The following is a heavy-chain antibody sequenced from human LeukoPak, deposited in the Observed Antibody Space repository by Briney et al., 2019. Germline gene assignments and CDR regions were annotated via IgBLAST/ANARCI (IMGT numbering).Heavy chain of an antibody. CDR1: GGSISSNY. Sequence: SETLSLTCTISGGSISSNYWSWIRQPPGKGLEWIGYCHYSGNTNYNPSLKSRATISVDMSKNQFSLTLNSVTAADTAVYYCARVVQGFDDFEIWGQGTMVTVSS. CDR3: ARVVQGFDDFEI. J-gene: IGHJ3*02. CDR2: CHYSGNT. V-gene: IGHV4-59*13. D-gene: IGHD2-2*01.